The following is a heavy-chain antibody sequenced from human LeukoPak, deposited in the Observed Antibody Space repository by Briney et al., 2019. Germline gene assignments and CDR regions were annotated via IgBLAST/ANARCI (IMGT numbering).Heavy chain of an antibody. CDR2: MNPNSGNT. Sequence: GASVKVSCKASGYTFASYDINWVRQATGQGLEWMGWMNPNSGNTGYAQKFQGRVTMTRNTSISTAYMELSSLRSEDTAVYYCARSGRSLGAFDIWGQGTMVTVSS. D-gene: IGHD7-27*01. CDR1: GYTFASYD. V-gene: IGHV1-8*01. CDR3: ARSGRSLGAFDI. J-gene: IGHJ3*02.